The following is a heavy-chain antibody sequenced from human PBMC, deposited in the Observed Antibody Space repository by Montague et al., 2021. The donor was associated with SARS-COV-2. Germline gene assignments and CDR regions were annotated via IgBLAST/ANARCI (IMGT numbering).Heavy chain of an antibody. CDR3: AGKVLTFPADY. V-gene: IGHV4-4*02. J-gene: IGHJ4*02. CDR2: LPSGGFA. D-gene: IGHD3-3*02. CDR1: SVSLTYTNW. Sequence: SETLSLTCAVTSVSLTYTNWWSLLHPPPGKVVGWIENLPSGGFASYTPSLKSRATIPMDRSKNLFSLKLTSVTAADTAIYYCAGKVLTFPADYWGQGTLVTVS.